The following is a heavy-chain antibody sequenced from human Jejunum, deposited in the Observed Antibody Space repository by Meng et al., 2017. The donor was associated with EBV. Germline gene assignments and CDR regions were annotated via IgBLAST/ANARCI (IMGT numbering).Heavy chain of an antibody. CDR2: IYSGGST. CDR1: GFTVSSND. D-gene: IGHD1-14*01. Sequence: VRVDESGGGLIQGGGSLWLACAASGFTVSSNDMTWARQAPGKGLEWVLVIYSGGSTYYADSVKGRFTISRDNSKNKLYLQRNSLRAEDTAVYYCASLRNRGFDLWGHGTLVTVSS. J-gene: IGHJ2*01. CDR3: ASLRNRGFDL. V-gene: IGHV3-53*01.